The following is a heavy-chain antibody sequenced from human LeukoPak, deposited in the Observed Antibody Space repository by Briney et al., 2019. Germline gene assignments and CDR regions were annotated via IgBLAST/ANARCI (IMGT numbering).Heavy chain of an antibody. D-gene: IGHD3-10*01. J-gene: IGHJ6*03. Sequence: GGSLRLSCAASGFTFSSYAMSWVRQAPGKGLEWVSAISGSGGSTYYADSVKGRFTISRDNSKNTLYLQMNSLRAEDTAVYYCARHTESGYYYYYMDVWGKGTTVTVSS. CDR1: GFTFSSYA. CDR2: ISGSGGST. V-gene: IGHV3-23*01. CDR3: ARHTESGYYYYYMDV.